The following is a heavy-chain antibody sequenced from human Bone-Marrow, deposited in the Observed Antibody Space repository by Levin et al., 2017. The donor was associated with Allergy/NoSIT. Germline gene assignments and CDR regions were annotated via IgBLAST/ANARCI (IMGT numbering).Heavy chain of an antibody. CDR1: GFTFSTYA. CDR2: ISGSGGVT. J-gene: IGHJ4*02. D-gene: IGHD2-15*01. V-gene: IGHV3-23*01. Sequence: GGSLRLSCAASGFTFSTYAMNWVRQAPGKGLEWVSAISGSGGVTYYADSVKGRFTISRDNSKNTLYLQMNSLRVEDTAVYYCAESKVVVLPAIEYWGQGTLVTVSS. CDR3: AESKVVVLPAIEY.